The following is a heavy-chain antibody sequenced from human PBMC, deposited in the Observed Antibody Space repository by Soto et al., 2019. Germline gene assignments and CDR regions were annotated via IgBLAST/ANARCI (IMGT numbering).Heavy chain of an antibody. V-gene: IGHV4-34*01. J-gene: IGHJ6*02. CDR3: ARGPTTTPFYDMDV. D-gene: IGHD4-17*01. CDR2: INHSGST. CDR1: GGSFSGYY. Sequence: SEPRSLTWAGYGGSFSGYYWSWFRQPPGKGLEWIGEINHSGSTNYNPSLKSRVTISVDTSKNQFSLKLSSVTAADTAVYYCARGPTTTPFYDMDVRAQGTTVPVSS.